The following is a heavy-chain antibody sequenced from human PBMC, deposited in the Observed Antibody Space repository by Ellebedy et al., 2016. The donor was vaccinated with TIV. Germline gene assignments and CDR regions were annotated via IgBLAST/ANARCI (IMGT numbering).Heavy chain of an antibody. J-gene: IGHJ4*02. V-gene: IGHV1-18*04. CDR1: GDTLTSHG. CDR3: ARHLAVTGGRKITVARTFDY. D-gene: IGHD6-19*01. CDR2: VSAYNGNT. Sequence: AASVKVSCKASGDTLTSHGISWVRPAPGQGLEWMGWVSAYNGNTNYAQKLQDRVTMTTETSTNTVYMDLRSLRSDDTAVYYCARHLAVTGGRKITVARTFDYWGQGTLVSVSS.